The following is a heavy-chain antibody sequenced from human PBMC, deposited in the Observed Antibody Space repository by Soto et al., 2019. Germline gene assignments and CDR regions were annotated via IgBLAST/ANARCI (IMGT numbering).Heavy chain of an antibody. Sequence: PGGSLRLSCAASGFTFSSYWMSWVRQVPGRGLEWVANIKEDGGEEYYVDSVKGRFIISRDNAKNSLYLQMNSLRVEDTAVYYCARDDGIRCVDIXGQGTMVTVSS. J-gene: IGHJ3*02. CDR1: GFTFSSYW. V-gene: IGHV3-7*05. D-gene: IGHD4-17*01. CDR3: ARDDGIRCVDI. CDR2: IKEDGGEE.